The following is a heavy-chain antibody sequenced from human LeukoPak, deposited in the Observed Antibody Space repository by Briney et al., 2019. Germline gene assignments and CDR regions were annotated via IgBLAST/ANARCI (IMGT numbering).Heavy chain of an antibody. CDR2: IYYSGST. J-gene: IGHJ4*02. CDR1: GGSISSYY. V-gene: IGHV4-59*01. Sequence: PSETLSLTCTVSGGSISSYYWSWIRQPPGKGLEWIGYIYYSGSTNYNPSLKSRVTLSVDTSKNQFSLKLSSVTAADTAVYYCARVGDSSGWYYYFDYWGQGTLVTVSS. D-gene: IGHD6-19*01. CDR3: ARVGDSSGWYYYFDY.